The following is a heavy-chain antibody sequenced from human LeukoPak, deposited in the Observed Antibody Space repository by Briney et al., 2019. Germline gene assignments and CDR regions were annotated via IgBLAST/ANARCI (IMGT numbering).Heavy chain of an antibody. V-gene: IGHV3-66*01. J-gene: IGHJ4*02. D-gene: IGHD5-24*01. Sequence: GGSLRLSWAASGFNFRSNYMTWVGQAPGKGLEWVAIIYSGGFTYYRDSVKGRFTIYRDNSKNTVYLQMNSLRVEDTAVYYCAREGMGYFDSWGQGTLVTVSS. CDR3: AREGMGYFDS. CDR1: GFNFRSNY. CDR2: IYSGGFT.